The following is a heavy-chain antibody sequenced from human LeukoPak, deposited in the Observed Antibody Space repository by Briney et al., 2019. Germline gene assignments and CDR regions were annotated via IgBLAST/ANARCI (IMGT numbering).Heavy chain of an antibody. V-gene: IGHV4-38-2*02. CDR3: AANNYDYVWGNY. D-gene: IGHD3-16*01. J-gene: IGHJ4*02. CDR2: VYNTGDT. Sequence: SETLSLTCTVSGYAISSGYYWGWIRQPPGKGLECIGTVYNTGDTDYNPSLKSRATISVDTSKNQFSLKLSSVTAADTAVYYCAANNYDYVWGNYWGQGTLVTVSS. CDR1: GYAISSGYY.